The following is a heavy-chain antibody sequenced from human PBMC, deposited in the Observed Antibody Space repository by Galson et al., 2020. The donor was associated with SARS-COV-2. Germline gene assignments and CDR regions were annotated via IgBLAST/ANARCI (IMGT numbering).Heavy chain of an antibody. Sequence: SETLSLTCAAYGGSFSGYYWSWIRQPPGKGLEWIGEINSSGSTNYNPSLKSRVTISVDTSKNHFSLKLSSVTAADTAVYYCAREENVFLVVTASGVCYFDYWGRGTLATVSS. CDR1: GGSFSGYY. D-gene: IGHD2-21*02. CDR2: INSSGST. J-gene: IGHJ4*02. CDR3: AREENVFLVVTASGVCYFDY. V-gene: IGHV4-34*01.